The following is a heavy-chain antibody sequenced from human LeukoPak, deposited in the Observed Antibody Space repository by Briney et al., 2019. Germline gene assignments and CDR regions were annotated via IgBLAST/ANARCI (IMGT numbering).Heavy chain of an antibody. CDR1: GDSLNNYY. J-gene: IGHJ4*02. Sequence: PSESLSLTCTVSGDSLNNYYWSWIRQPQGKGLEWIGYISYSGSTSYNPSLKSRVTISVDTSNNQFSLKVNSVTAADKAVYYCARRKDYYDSTGYKGPFFEHWGQGILVT. V-gene: IGHV4-59*01. D-gene: IGHD3-22*01. CDR2: ISYSGST. CDR3: ARRKDYYDSTGYKGPFFEH.